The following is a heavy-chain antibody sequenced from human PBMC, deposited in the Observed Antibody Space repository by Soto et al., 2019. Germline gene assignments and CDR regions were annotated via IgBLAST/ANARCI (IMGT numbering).Heavy chain of an antibody. D-gene: IGHD6-6*01. CDR2: IVVGSGNT. Sequence: SVKVSCKASGFTFTSSAVQWVRQARGQRLEWIGWIVVGSGNTNYAQKFQERVTITRDMSTSTAYMELSSLRSEDTAVYYCAADKRVNSSSFYYYYYMDVWGKGTTVTVSS. V-gene: IGHV1-58*01. J-gene: IGHJ6*03. CDR3: AADKRVNSSSFYYYYYMDV. CDR1: GFTFTSSA.